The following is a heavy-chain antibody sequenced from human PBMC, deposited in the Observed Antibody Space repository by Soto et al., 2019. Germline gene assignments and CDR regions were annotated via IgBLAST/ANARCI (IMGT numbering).Heavy chain of an antibody. J-gene: IGHJ6*02. D-gene: IGHD6-13*01. CDR2: IIPIFGTA. CDR1: GGTFSSYA. CDR3: ARDKGVTAADNSYYYYYGMDF. V-gene: IGHV1-69*13. Sequence: ASVKVSCKASGGTFSSYAISWVRQAPGQGLEWMGGIIPIFGTANYAQKFQGRVTITADESTSTAYMELSSLRSEDTAVYYCARDKGVTAADNSYYYYYGMDFWAQGTTVTVSS.